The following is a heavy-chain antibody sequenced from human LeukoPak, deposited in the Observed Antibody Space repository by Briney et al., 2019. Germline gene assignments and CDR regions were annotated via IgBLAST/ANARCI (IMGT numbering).Heavy chain of an antibody. V-gene: IGHV3-74*01. Sequence: GGSLRLSCAASGFTFSSYWMHWVRQAPGRGLVWVSRINSDGSRTSYADSVKGRFTSSRDNAKNTLYLQMNSLRAEDTAVYYCARDPLPVVEMATMPSDYWGQGTLVTVSS. CDR1: GFTFSSYW. J-gene: IGHJ4*02. CDR3: ARDPLPVVEMATMPSDY. D-gene: IGHD5-24*01. CDR2: INSDGSRT.